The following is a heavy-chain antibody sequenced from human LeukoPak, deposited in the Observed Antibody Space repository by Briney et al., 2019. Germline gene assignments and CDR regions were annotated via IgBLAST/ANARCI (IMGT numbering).Heavy chain of an antibody. CDR2: INHSGST. J-gene: IGHJ4*02. D-gene: IGHD3-10*01. CDR1: GGSFSGYY. V-gene: IGHV4-34*01. CDR3: ARSPGGSRSY. Sequence: KPSETLSLTCAVYGGSFSGYYWSWIRQPPGKGLEWIGEINHSGSTNYNPSLKSRVTISVDTSKSQFSLKLSSVTAADTAVYYCARSPGGSRSYWGQGTLVTVSS.